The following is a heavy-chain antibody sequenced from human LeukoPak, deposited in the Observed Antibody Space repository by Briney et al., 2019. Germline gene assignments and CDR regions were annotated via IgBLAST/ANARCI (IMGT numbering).Heavy chain of an antibody. CDR1: GFTFSSYD. D-gene: IGHD6-13*01. V-gene: IGHV3-23*01. CDR3: AKAPMGSSWGNFYYGMDV. Sequence: GGSLRLSCAASGFTFSSYDMSWVRQAPGKGLEWVSGISGSGDSTNYADSVKGRFTISRDNSKNMLYLQVNSLRAEDTAVYYCAKAPMGSSWGNFYYGMDVWGQGTTVTVSS. J-gene: IGHJ6*02. CDR2: ISGSGDST.